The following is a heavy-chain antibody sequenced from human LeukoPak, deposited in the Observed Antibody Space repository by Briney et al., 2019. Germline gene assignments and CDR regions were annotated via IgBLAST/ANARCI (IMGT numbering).Heavy chain of an antibody. J-gene: IGHJ4*02. CDR2: IYYSGST. CDR3: ARPGNFEYGWSDSNWGSYQFDY. V-gene: IGHV4-39*01. CDR1: GGSISSSSYS. D-gene: IGHD3-16*02. Sequence: SETLSLTCTVSGGSISSSSYSWGWIRQPPGKGLEWIGSIYYSGSTYYNPSLKSRVTISVDTSKNQFSLKLSSVTAADTAVYYCARPGNFEYGWSDSNWGSYQFDYWGQGTLVTVSS.